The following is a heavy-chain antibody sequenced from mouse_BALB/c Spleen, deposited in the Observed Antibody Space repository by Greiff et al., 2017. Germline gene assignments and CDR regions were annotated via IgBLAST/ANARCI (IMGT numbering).Heavy chain of an antibody. CDR1: GYSFTSYW. J-gene: IGHJ3*01. CDR2: IYPGNSDT. D-gene: IGHD2-3*01. Sequence: SGTVLARPGASVKMSCKASGYSFTSYWMHWVKQRPGQGLEWIGAIYPGNSDTSYNQKFKGKAKLTAVTSASTAYMELSSLTNEDSAVYYCTRDWDGYSAWFAYWGQGTLVTVSA. CDR3: TRDWDGYSAWFAY. V-gene: IGHV1-5*01.